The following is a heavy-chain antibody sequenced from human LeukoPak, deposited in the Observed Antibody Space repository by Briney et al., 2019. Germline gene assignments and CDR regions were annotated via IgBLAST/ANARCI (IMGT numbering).Heavy chain of an antibody. CDR3: ARDEQLVENWFDP. CDR1: GFTFSDYY. Sequence: GGSLRLSCAASGFTFSDYYMSWIRQAPGKGLEWVSYISSSGSTIYYADSVKGQFTISRDNAKNSLYLQMNSLRAEDTAVYYCARDEQLVENWFDPWGQGTLVTVSS. CDR2: ISSSGSTI. V-gene: IGHV3-11*01. D-gene: IGHD6-13*01. J-gene: IGHJ5*02.